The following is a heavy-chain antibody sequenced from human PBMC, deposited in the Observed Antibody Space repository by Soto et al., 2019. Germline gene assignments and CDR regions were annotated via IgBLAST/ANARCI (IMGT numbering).Heavy chain of an antibody. V-gene: IGHV3-48*02. CDR1: GFTFSTYN. J-gene: IGHJ5*02. D-gene: IGHD5-18*01. CDR2: ISSSSSTI. CDR3: ARVEARSGFHYGGWFGP. Sequence: EVQLVESGGGLVQPGGSLRLSCEVSGFTFSTYNMNWVRQAPGKGLEWVSYISSSSSTIYYADSVKGRFTISRDNAKNSLYLQMNSLRDEYTAVYYCARVEARSGFHYGGWFGPWGQGTLVTVSS.